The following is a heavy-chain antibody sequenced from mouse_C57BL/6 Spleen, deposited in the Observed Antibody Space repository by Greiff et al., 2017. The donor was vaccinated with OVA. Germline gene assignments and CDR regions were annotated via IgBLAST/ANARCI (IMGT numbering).Heavy chain of an antibody. Sequence: QVQLQQPGAELVRPGTSVKLSCKASGYTFTSYWMHWVKQRPGQGLEWIGVIDPSDSYTNYNQKFKGKATLTVDTSSSTAYMQLSSLTSDDSAVYYCARGGYFDYWGQGTTLTVSS. J-gene: IGHJ2*01. V-gene: IGHV1-59*01. CDR3: ARGGYFDY. CDR2: IDPSDSYT. CDR1: GYTFTSYW.